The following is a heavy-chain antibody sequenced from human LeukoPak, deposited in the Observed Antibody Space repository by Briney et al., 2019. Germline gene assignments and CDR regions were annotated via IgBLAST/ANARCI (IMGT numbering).Heavy chain of an antibody. V-gene: IGHV4-39*01. CDR1: GGSISSSSYY. D-gene: IGHD5-24*01. CDR2: IYYSGST. J-gene: IGHJ4*02. Sequence: PSETLSLTCTVSGGSISSSSYYWGWIRQPPGKGLEWIGSIYYSGSTYYNPSLKSRVTISVDTSKNQFSLKLSSVTAADTAVYYCASSAWSKMATIFDSYYFDYWGQGTLVTVSS. CDR3: ASSAWSKMATIFDSYYFDY.